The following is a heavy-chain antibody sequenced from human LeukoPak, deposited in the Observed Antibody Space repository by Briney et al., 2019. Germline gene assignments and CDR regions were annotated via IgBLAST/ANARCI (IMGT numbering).Heavy chain of an antibody. J-gene: IGHJ4*02. CDR3: ARVHPPRYCSSTSCYGGGLSDY. CDR1: GFTFSSYE. Sequence: PGGSLRLSCAASGFTFSSYEMNWVRQAPGKGLEWVSYISSSGSTIYYADSVKGRFTISRDNAKNSLYLQMNSLRAEDTAVYYCARVHPPRYCSSTSCYGGGLSDYWGQGTLVTVSS. D-gene: IGHD2-2*01. V-gene: IGHV3-48*03. CDR2: ISSSGSTI.